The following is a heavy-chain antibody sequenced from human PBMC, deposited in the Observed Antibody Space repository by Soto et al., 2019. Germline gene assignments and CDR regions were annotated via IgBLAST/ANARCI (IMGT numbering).Heavy chain of an antibody. V-gene: IGHV4-59*08. CDR3: ARHVVPAAMVWFDP. CDR1: GGSISSYY. Sequence: PSETLSLTCTVSGGSISSYYWSWIRQPPGKGLEWIGYIYYSGSTNYNPSLKSRVTISVDTSKNQFSLKLSSVTAADTAVYYCARHVVPAAMVWFDPWGQGTLVT. D-gene: IGHD2-2*01. J-gene: IGHJ5*02. CDR2: IYYSGST.